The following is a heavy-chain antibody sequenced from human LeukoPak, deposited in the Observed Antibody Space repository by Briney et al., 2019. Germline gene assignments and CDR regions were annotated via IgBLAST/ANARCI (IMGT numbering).Heavy chain of an antibody. Sequence: SGTLSLTCTVSGGSISSGDYYWSWIHQPPGKGLEWIGYIYYSGSTYYNPSLKSRVTISVDTSKNQFSLKLSSVTAADTAVYYCARASRGYYYYMDVWGKGTTVTVSS. CDR3: ARASRGYYYYMDV. CDR1: GGSISSGDYY. V-gene: IGHV4-30-4*08. CDR2: IYYSGST. J-gene: IGHJ6*03. D-gene: IGHD3-16*01.